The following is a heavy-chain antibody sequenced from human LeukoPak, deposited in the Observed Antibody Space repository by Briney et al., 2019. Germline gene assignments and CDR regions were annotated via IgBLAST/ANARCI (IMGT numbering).Heavy chain of an antibody. CDR2: INHSGST. D-gene: IGHD4-17*01. CDR3: ARGETTVNYFDY. V-gene: IGHV4-34*01. J-gene: IGHJ4*02. Sequence: PSETLSLTCAVYGGSFSGYYWSWIRQPPGKGLEWIGEINHSGSTNYNPSLKSRVTISVDTSKNQFSLKLSSVTAADTAVYYCARGETTVNYFDYWGQGTLVTVSS. CDR1: GGSFSGYY.